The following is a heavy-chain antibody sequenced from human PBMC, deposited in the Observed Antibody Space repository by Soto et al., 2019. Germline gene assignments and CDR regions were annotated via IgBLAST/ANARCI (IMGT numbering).Heavy chain of an antibody. V-gene: IGHV1-24*01. Sequence: ASVNVSCKVSGYTLTELSMHWVRQAPGKGLEWMGGFDPEDGETIYAQKFQGRVMMTRDTSTSTAYMELSSLQDEDTAIYYCARNLWGTGDFDYWGHGTLVTLSS. J-gene: IGHJ4*01. CDR2: FDPEDGET. CDR1: GYTLTELS. D-gene: IGHD2-21*01. CDR3: ARNLWGTGDFDY.